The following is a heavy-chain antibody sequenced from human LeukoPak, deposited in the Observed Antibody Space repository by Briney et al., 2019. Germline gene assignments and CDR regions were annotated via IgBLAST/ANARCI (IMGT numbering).Heavy chain of an antibody. J-gene: IGHJ6*03. Sequence: SETLSLTCTVSGGSINNYYWTWIRQPAGKGLEYIGRIWSSGGIWSSGGTNINPSLTSRITMSVDTSKNQISLKLSSVTAADTAVYHCASDSTDGYTYGHYWYYMDVWGKGTTVTVS. CDR1: GGSINNYY. V-gene: IGHV4-4*07. D-gene: IGHD5-18*01. CDR3: ASDSTDGYTYGHYWYYMDV. CDR2: IWSSGGIWSSGGT.